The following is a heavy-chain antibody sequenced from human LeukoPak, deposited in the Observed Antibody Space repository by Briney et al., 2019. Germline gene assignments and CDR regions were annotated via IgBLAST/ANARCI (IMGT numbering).Heavy chain of an antibody. CDR3: ARHGYIQFWLY. CDR2: IDSRGTT. D-gene: IGHD5-18*01. V-gene: IGHV4-39*01. CDR1: GASLSRDTYF. J-gene: IGHJ4*02. Sequence: PSETLSLTCTVSGASLSRDTYFWGWIRQSPEKGLEWIGSIDSRGTTHYNSSLKSRVVISVDTSRNEVSLNLTSVTSADTAVYYCARHGYIQFWLYWGQGTQVIVSS.